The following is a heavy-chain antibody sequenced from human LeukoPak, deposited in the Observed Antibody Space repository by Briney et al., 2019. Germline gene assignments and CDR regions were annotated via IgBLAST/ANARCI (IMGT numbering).Heavy chain of an antibody. D-gene: IGHD6-19*01. V-gene: IGHV4-39*01. CDR3: ATTPALAVAGTLDPKE. J-gene: IGHJ4*02. Sequence: SETLSLTCTVSLGSISSSSYYCGWIRQSPGKGLECIGSIFYRGTTYYNPSLKSGVTISIDSSENQFSLKLSPVTAADTAVYYCATTPALAVAGTLDPKEWGQGTLVTVSS. CDR1: LGSISSSSYY. CDR2: IFYRGTT.